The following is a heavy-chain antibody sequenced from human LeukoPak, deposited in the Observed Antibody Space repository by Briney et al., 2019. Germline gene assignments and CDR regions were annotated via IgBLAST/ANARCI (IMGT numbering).Heavy chain of an antibody. CDR2: NSAYNGNT. CDR3: ARPTHKYYYDSSGYYNY. CDR1: GYTFTSYG. J-gene: IGHJ4*02. D-gene: IGHD3-22*01. Sequence: ASVKVSCKASGYTFTSYGISWVRQAPGQGLEWMGWNSAYNGNTNYAQKLQGRVTMTTDTSTSTAYMELRSLRSDDTAVYYCARPTHKYYYDSSGYYNYWGQGTLVTVSS. V-gene: IGHV1-18*01.